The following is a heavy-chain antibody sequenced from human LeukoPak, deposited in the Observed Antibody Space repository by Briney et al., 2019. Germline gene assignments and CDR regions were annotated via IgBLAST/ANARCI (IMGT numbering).Heavy chain of an antibody. CDR2: IYTSGST. D-gene: IGHD3-3*01. CDR1: GGSISSGSYY. Sequence: PSETLSLTCTVSGGSISSGSYYWSWIRQPAGKGLEWIGRIYTSGSTNYNPSLKSRVTIPVDTSKNQFSLKLSSVTAADTAVYYCARGTTIFGASHWGQGTLVTVSS. V-gene: IGHV4-61*02. J-gene: IGHJ4*02. CDR3: ARGTTIFGASH.